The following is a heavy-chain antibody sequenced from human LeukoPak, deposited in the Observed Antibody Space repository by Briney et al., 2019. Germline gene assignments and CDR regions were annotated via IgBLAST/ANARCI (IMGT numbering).Heavy chain of an antibody. CDR2: ISGSGGST. CDR1: GFTFSSYG. CDR3: AKDLHYGSADY. V-gene: IGHV3-23*01. Sequence: GGSLRLSCAASGFTFSSYGMSWVRQAPGKGLEWVSAISGSGGSTYYADSVKGRFTISRDNAKNALYLQMNSLRAEDTAVYYCAKDLHYGSADYWGQGTLVTVSS. D-gene: IGHD3-10*01. J-gene: IGHJ4*02.